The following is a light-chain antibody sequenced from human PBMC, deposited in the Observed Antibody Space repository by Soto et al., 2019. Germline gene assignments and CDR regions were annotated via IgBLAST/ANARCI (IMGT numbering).Light chain of an antibody. CDR3: STSTDSGNNV. Sequence: QSALTQPASVSGSPGQSITISCTGTSSDLANYNYVSWYPQQPGKAPKLMIYQVTNWPSGVSNRFSGSRSGNTASLTISGLQAEDEADYYCSTSTDSGNNVFGTETKGTVL. J-gene: IGLJ1*01. V-gene: IGLV2-14*01. CDR2: QVT. CDR1: SSDLANYNY.